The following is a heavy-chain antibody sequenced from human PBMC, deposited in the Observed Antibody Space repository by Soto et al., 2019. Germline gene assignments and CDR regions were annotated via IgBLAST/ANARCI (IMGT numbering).Heavy chain of an antibody. CDR1: GGSITSSGYY. CDR2: TSNSGST. Sequence: QVQLQESGPGLVQPSQTLSLTCTVSGGSITSSGYYWSWIRQHPGEGLEWIGFTSNSGSTYYNPSLKSRVTISVDTSSNQFSLNLKSVTAADTAVYYCARGGGSTKVDYWGQGTLVTVSP. D-gene: IGHD2-2*01. J-gene: IGHJ4*02. CDR3: ARGGGSTKVDY. V-gene: IGHV4-31*03.